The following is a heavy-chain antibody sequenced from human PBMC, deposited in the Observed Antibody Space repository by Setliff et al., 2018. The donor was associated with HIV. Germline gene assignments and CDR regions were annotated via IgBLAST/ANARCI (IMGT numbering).Heavy chain of an antibody. D-gene: IGHD1-1*01. J-gene: IGHJ4*02. CDR1: GGSFSGYY. V-gene: IGHV4-34*01. CDR2: ITHSGDT. Sequence: SETLSLTCAVYGGSFSGYYWNWIRQSPGKGLEWIGEITHSGDTNYIPSLKSRVTMSLDTSKNQFSLNLNSVTAADTAVYYCSNWNTTVDADSWGQGTLVTVSS. CDR3: SNWNTTVDADS.